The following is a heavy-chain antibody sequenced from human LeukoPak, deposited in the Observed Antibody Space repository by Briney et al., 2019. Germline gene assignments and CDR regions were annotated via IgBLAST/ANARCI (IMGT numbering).Heavy chain of an antibody. J-gene: IGHJ6*03. D-gene: IGHD3-10*01. CDR1: GFTVSSNY. CDR2: IYSGGST. Sequence: GGSLRLSCAASGFTVSSNYMSWVRQAPGKGLEWVSVIYSGGSTYYADSVKGRFTISRDNSKNTLYLQMNSLRAEDTAVYYCANYGSGRGYYYYMDVWGKGTTVTVSS. CDR3: ANYGSGRGYYYYMDV. V-gene: IGHV3-53*01.